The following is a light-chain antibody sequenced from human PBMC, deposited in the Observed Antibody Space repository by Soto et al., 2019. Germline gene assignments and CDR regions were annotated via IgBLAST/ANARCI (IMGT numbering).Light chain of an antibody. Sequence: EIVLTQSPVTLSLSPGERATLSCRASQSVSSNLAWYQQKPGQAPRLLIYGASNRATGVPARFSGSGSGTDFSLATSRLEPEDFAVYYCQQFGSSPLLTFGGGTKVDIK. J-gene: IGKJ4*02. CDR3: QQFGSSPLLT. V-gene: IGKV3-20*01. CDR2: GAS. CDR1: QSVSSN.